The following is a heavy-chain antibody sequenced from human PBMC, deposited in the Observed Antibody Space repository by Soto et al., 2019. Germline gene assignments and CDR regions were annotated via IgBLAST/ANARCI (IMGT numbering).Heavy chain of an antibody. Sequence: SETLSLTCTVSGGSISSSSYYWGWIRQPPGKGLEWIGSIYYSGSTCYNPSLKSRVTISVDTSKNQFSLKLSSVTAADTAVYYCARHCISTSCYSAWSASSDYSGQGTLVTVSS. CDR3: ARHCISTSCYSAWSASSDY. CDR1: GGSISSSSYY. J-gene: IGHJ4*02. CDR2: IYYSGST. D-gene: IGHD2-2*02. V-gene: IGHV4-39*01.